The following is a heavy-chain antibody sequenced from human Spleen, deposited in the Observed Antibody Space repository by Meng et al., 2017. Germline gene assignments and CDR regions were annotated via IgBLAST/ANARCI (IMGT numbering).Heavy chain of an antibody. Sequence: VLLVQSVTEVKPPWASVQVSCKASGYSFTDFYMHWVRQAPGQGLEWMGRINPHTGDTDYAQKFQGRVTMTRDRSVTTAYMELSRLISDDTAVYYCARVLGGNHPSQFDYWGQGTLVTVSS. J-gene: IGHJ4*02. V-gene: IGHV1-2*06. D-gene: IGHD1-14*01. CDR2: INPHTGDT. CDR3: ARVLGGNHPSQFDY. CDR1: GYSFTDFY.